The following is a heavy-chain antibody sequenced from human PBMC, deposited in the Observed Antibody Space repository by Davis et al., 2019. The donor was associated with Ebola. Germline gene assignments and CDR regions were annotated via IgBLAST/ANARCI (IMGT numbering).Heavy chain of an antibody. CDR2: IYYSGST. CDR3: ARDLYCSSTSCYFAFDI. Sequence: PSETLSLTCTVSGGSVSSGSYYWSWIRQPPGKGLEWIGYIYYSGSTNYNPSLKSRVTISVDTSKNQFSLKLSSVTAADTAVYFCARDLYCSSTSCYFAFDIWGQGTMVTVSS. D-gene: IGHD2-2*01. CDR1: GGSVSSGSYY. V-gene: IGHV4-61*01. J-gene: IGHJ3*02.